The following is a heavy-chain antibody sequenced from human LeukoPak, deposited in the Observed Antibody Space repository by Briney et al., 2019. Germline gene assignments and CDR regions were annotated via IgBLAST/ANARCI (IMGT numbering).Heavy chain of an antibody. J-gene: IGHJ4*02. CDR2: IYYSGST. Sequence: SETLSLTCTVSGGSISRSSYYWGWIRQPPGKGLEWIGSIYYSGSTYYNPSLKSRVFISVDTSKNQFSLKLSSVTAADTAVYYCARGRNDYVWGSYRSRWYFDYWGQGTLVTVSS. CDR3: ARGRNDYVWGSYRSRWYFDY. CDR1: GGSISRSSYY. D-gene: IGHD3-16*01. V-gene: IGHV4-39*07.